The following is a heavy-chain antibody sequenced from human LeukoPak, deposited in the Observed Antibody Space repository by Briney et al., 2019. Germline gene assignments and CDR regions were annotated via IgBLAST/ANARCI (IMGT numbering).Heavy chain of an antibody. CDR2: ISSSGSAI. J-gene: IGHJ4*02. V-gene: IGHV3-11*04. Sequence: GGSLRLSCAGSGFTFSDYYMSWIRQAPGKGLEWLSYISSSGSAIYYAASVKGRLTISRDNAKNSLFLQMNSLRAEDTAVYYCASPHCGGDCPIDYWGQGTRVTVSS. D-gene: IGHD2-21*02. CDR1: GFTFSDYY. CDR3: ASPHCGGDCPIDY.